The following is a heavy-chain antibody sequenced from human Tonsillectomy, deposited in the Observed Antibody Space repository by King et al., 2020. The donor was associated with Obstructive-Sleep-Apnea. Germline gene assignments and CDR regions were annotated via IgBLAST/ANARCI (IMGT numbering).Heavy chain of an antibody. D-gene: IGHD2-21*02. CDR2: ISRDGSHT. J-gene: IGHJ2*01. CDR3: ARLRVTYGDLPL. V-gene: IGHV3-30-3*01. CDR1: GFTFTDYA. Sequence: VQLVESGGDVVQPGGSLRLSCAASGFTFTDYALHWVRQAPGKGLEWVAGISRDGSHTEYADSLKGRFTISRDNSKNTLYLQLSRLRVEDTAMYFCARLRVTYGDLPLWGRGTLVAVSS.